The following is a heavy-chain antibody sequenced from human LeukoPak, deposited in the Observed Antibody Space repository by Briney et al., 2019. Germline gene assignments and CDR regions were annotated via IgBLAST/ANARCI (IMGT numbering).Heavy chain of an antibody. D-gene: IGHD6-13*01. Sequence: PGGSLRLSCAASGFSVSSNYMSWVRQAPGKGLEWVAVIWYDGSNKYYADSVKGRFTISRDNSKNTLYLQMNSLRAEDTAVYYCARDLGIAAHDAFDIWGQGTMVTVSS. J-gene: IGHJ3*02. CDR3: ARDLGIAAHDAFDI. CDR1: GFSVSSNY. V-gene: IGHV3-33*08. CDR2: IWYDGSNK.